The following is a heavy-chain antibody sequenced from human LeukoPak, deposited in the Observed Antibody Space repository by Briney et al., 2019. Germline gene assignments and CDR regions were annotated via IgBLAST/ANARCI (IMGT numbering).Heavy chain of an antibody. CDR1: GFTFSSYS. J-gene: IGHJ6*02. CDR3: ARLDYYCGGGCYSPSDYYGMDV. V-gene: IGHV3-21*01. CDR2: ISSSSSYI. D-gene: IGHD2-21*02. Sequence: GGSLRLSCAASGFTFSSYSMNWVRQAPGKGLEWVSSISSSSSYIYYADSVKGRFTISRDNAKNSLYLQMNSLRAEDTAVYYCARLDYYCGGGCYSPSDYYGMDVWGQGTTVTVSS.